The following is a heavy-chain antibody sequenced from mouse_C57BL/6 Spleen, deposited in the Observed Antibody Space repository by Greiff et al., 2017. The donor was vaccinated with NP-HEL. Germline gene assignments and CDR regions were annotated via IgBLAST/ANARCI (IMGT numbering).Heavy chain of an antibody. CDR3: TGGGAYYSNYDGAMDY. CDR1: GFTFSNYW. D-gene: IGHD2-5*01. J-gene: IGHJ4*01. CDR2: IRLKSDNYAT. V-gene: IGHV6-3*01. Sequence: EVKLMESGGGLVQPGGSMKLSCVASGFTFSNYWMNWVRQSPEKGLEWVAQIRLKSDNYATHYAESVKGRFTISRDDSKSSVYLQMNNLRAEDTGIYYCTGGGAYYSNYDGAMDYWGQGTSVTVSS.